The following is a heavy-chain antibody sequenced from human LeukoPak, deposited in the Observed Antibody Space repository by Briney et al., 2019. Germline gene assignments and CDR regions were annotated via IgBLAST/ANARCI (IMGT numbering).Heavy chain of an antibody. V-gene: IGHV4-39*07. CDR1: GGSISSSSYY. CDR2: IYTSGST. J-gene: IGHJ6*03. CDR3: ARGLTIWDYMDV. Sequence: SETLSLTCTVSGGSISSSSYYWGWIRQPPGKGLEWIGSIYTSGSTNYNPSLKSRVTMSVDTSKNQFSLKLSSVTAADTAVYYCARGLTIWDYMDVWGKGTTVTVSS. D-gene: IGHD3-3*01.